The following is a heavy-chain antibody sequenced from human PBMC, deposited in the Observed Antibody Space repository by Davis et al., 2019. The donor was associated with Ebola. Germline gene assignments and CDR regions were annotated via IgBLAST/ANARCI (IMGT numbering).Heavy chain of an antibody. CDR1: GGSVSSGSYY. V-gene: IGHV4-61*01. J-gene: IGHJ4*02. D-gene: IGHD2-2*02. Sequence: PSETLSLTCTVSGGSVSSGSYYWSWIRQPPGKGLEWIGYIYYSGSTNYNPSLKSRVTISVDTSKNQFSLKLSSVTVADTAVYYCARVVVPAAIWGPFDYWGQGTLVTVSS. CDR2: IYYSGST. CDR3: ARVVVPAAIWGPFDY.